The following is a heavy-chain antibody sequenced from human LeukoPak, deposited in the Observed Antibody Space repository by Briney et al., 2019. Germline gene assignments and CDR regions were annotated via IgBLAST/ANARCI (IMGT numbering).Heavy chain of an antibody. J-gene: IGHJ4*02. CDR3: ARGRDSSSSYPGY. CDR1: GFTFNSYA. CDR2: ISSSGSTI. D-gene: IGHD6-6*01. Sequence: GGSLRLSCAASGFTFNSYAMSWVRQAPGKGLEWVSYISSSGSTIYYAGSVKGRFTISRDNVKNSLYLQMNSLRAEDTAVYYCARGRDSSSSYPGYWGQGTLVTVSS. V-gene: IGHV3-48*01.